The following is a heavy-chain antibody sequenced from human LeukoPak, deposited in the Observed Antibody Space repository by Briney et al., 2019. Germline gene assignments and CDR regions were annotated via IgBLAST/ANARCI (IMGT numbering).Heavy chain of an antibody. CDR3: AIGLAAGGLYFDY. J-gene: IGHJ4*02. D-gene: IGHD6-13*01. CDR1: GFTVSSNY. V-gene: IGHV3-53*01. CDR2: VYTGGST. Sequence: GGSLSLSCAASGFTVSSNYMTWVRQAPGKGLEWLSVVYTGGSTCCAGSVKGRFTNCRDNSKNTLYLQMNSLRAEDTAVDYWAIGLAAGGLYFDYWGQGTLVTVSS.